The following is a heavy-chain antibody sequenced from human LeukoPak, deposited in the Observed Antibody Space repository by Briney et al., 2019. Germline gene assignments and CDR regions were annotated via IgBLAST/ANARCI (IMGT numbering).Heavy chain of an antibody. CDR3: ARRGATGTFDF. Sequence: DSVKVSCKASEYPFSSYYIYWVRHAPGQGLEWVGWINPKSGGTNYAQRFQGRVTMTSVTSISTAYMELSRLRSDDTAIYFCARRGATGTFDFWGQGTMVTVSS. V-gene: IGHV1-2*02. J-gene: IGHJ3*01. CDR1: EYPFSSYY. D-gene: IGHD5-24*01. CDR2: INPKSGGT.